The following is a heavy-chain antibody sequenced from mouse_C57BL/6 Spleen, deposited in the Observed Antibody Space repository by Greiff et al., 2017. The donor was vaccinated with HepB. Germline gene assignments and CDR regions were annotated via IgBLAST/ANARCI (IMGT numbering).Heavy chain of an antibody. V-gene: IGHV1-53*01. J-gene: IGHJ4*01. CDR3: ARSGIDYYGSSYGGDAIDY. CDR2: INPSNGGT. CDR1: GYTFTSYW. D-gene: IGHD1-1*01. Sequence: VQLQQSGTELVKPGASVKLSCKASGYTFTSYWMHWVKQRPGQGLEWIGNINPSNGGTNYNEKFKSKATLTVDKSSSTAYMQLSSLTSEDSAVYYCARSGIDYYGSSYGGDAIDYWGQGTSVTVSS.